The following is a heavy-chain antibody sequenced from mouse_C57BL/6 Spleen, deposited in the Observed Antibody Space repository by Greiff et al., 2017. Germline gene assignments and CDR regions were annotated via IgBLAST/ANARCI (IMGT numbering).Heavy chain of an antibody. CDR1: GFNIKDYY. D-gene: IGHD2-2*01. CDR3: TTPIYYGYAVGFAY. V-gene: IGHV14-1*01. Sequence: EVQLQQSGAELVRPGASVKLSCTASGFNIKDYYMHWVKQRPEQGLEWIGRIDPEDGDTEYAPKFQGKATMTADTSSNTAYLQLSILTSEDTAVYYGTTPIYYGYAVGFAYWGQGTLVTVSA. J-gene: IGHJ3*01. CDR2: IDPEDGDT.